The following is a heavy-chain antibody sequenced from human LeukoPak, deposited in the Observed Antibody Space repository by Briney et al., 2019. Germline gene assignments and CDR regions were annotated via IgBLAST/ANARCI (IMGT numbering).Heavy chain of an antibody. D-gene: IGHD6-13*01. J-gene: IGHJ4*02. Sequence: GGSLRLSCAASGFTFSSYAMSWVRQAPGKGLEWISYITNSGSDIEYADSVKGRFTISWDNAKKSLYLEMNTLRAEDTAIYYCACPYRSRFDYWGQGTLVTVSS. CDR1: GFTFSSYA. CDR2: ITNSGSDI. CDR3: ACPYRSRFDY. V-gene: IGHV3-21*05.